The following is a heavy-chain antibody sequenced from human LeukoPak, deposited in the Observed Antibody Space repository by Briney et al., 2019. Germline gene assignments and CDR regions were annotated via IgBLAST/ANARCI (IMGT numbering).Heavy chain of an antibody. CDR3: ANSANYGGNSGYFDY. V-gene: IGHV4-39*01. J-gene: IGHJ4*02. Sequence: ETLSLTCAVSGGSISSSSYYWGWIRQPPGKGLEWIGSIYYSGNTYYNPSLKSRVTISIDTSKNQFSLKLSSVTAADTAVYYRANSANYGGNSGYFDYWGQGTLVTVSS. D-gene: IGHD4-23*01. CDR1: GGSISSSSYY. CDR2: IYYSGNT.